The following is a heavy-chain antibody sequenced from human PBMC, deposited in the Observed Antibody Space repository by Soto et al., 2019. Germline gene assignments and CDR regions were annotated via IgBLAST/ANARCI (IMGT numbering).Heavy chain of an antibody. CDR3: AREGYSYGSYYYYGMDV. Sequence: PAETLSLTCTVSGGSISSSSYYWGWIRGPPGKGLEWIGSIYYSGSTYYNPSVKSRVTISVDTSKNQFSLKLSSVTAADTAVYYCAREGYSYGSYYYYGMDVWGQGTTVTVSS. CDR2: IYYSGST. J-gene: IGHJ6*02. D-gene: IGHD5-18*01. CDR1: GGSISSSSYY. V-gene: IGHV4-39*02.